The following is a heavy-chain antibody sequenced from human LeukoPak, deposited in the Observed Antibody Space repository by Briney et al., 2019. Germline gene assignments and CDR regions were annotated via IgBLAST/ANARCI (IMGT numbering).Heavy chain of an antibody. D-gene: IGHD2-21*02. V-gene: IGHV3-23*01. J-gene: IGHJ4*02. CDR3: AKTLGGCGGDCYPDTTFDY. CDR2: ISGSGGST. CDR1: GFTFSSHA. Sequence: GGSLRLSCAASGFTFSSHAMSWVRQAPGKGLEWVSAISGSGGSTYYADSVKGRFTISRDNSKNTLYLQMNSLRAEDTAVYYCAKTLGGCGGDCYPDTTFDYWGQGTLVTVSS.